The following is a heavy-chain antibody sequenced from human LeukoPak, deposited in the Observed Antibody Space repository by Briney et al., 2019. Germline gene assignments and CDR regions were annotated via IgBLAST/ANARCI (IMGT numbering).Heavy chain of an antibody. CDR2: IYPADSNT. Sequence: EPLESSLQGYGYSYNSYWIATSPLMPGKGTTCMGIIYPADSNTRYSPSFKGQVTILADRSNCTAYLQWSSLKASDTAMYFCARLYSILPPFDPWGQGSLVTVAS. J-gene: IGHJ5*02. CDR3: ARLYSILPPFDP. V-gene: IGHV5-51*01. D-gene: IGHD2-21*01. CDR1: GYSYNSYW.